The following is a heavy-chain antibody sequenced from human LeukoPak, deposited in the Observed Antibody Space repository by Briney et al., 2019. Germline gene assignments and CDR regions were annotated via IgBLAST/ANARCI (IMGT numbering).Heavy chain of an antibody. CDR2: INGGGNTT. CDR1: GFAFSSFA. Sequence: GGSLRLSCAASGFAFSSFAMGWVRQPPGKGLEWLSTINGGGNTTFYSDSVKGRFTISRDNSKNTLYLHMDSLRPDDTATYYCTKELHVAVAVADYYYFYMDVWGRGTAVTVSS. J-gene: IGHJ6*03. D-gene: IGHD6-19*01. CDR3: TKELHVAVAVADYYYFYMDV. V-gene: IGHV3-23*01.